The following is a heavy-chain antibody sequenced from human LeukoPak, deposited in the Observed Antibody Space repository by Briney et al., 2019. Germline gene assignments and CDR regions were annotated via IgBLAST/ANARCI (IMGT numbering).Heavy chain of an antibody. Sequence: SETLSLTCTVSGGSISSSSYYWGWIRQPPGKGLEWIGSIYYSGSTYYNPSLKSRVTISVDTPKNQFSLKLSSVTAADTAVYYCARLWPYYYDSSGYLNEAWFDPWGQGTLVTVSS. D-gene: IGHD3-22*01. V-gene: IGHV4-39*07. CDR3: ARLWPYYYDSSGYLNEAWFDP. J-gene: IGHJ5*02. CDR2: IYYSGST. CDR1: GGSISSSSYY.